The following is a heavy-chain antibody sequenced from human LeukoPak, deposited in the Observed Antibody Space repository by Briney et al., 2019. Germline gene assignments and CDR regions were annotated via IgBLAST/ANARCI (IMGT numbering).Heavy chain of an antibody. V-gene: IGHV1-2*02. D-gene: IGHD1-26*01. CDR2: INPNSGGT. Sequence: ASVKVSCKASGYTFTGYYMRWVRQAPGQGLEWMGWINPNSGGTNYAQKFQGRVTMTRDTSISTAYMELSRLRSDDTAVYYCARGGGGSSHYYYYGMDVWGQGTTVTVSS. CDR3: ARGGGGSSHYYYYGMDV. CDR1: GYTFTGYY. J-gene: IGHJ6*02.